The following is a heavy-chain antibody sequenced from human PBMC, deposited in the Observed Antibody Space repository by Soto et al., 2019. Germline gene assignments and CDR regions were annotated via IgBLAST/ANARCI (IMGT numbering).Heavy chain of an antibody. CDR1: GGTFSSYT. CDR2: IIPILGIA. V-gene: IGHV1-69*02. CDR3: AILVVVTATPYNWFDP. J-gene: IGHJ5*02. D-gene: IGHD2-21*02. Sequence: QVQLVQSGAEVKKPGSSVKVSCKASGGTFSSYTISWVRQAPGQGLEWMGRIIPILGIANYAQKFQGRVTITEDKPTSTAYMELSSLRSEDTAVYYCAILVVVTATPYNWFDPWGQGTLVTVSS.